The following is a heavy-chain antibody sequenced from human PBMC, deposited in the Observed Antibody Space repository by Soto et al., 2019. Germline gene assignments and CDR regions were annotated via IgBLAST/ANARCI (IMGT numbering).Heavy chain of an antibody. J-gene: IGHJ4*02. D-gene: IGHD3-3*02. V-gene: IGHV3-30*03. CDR1: GFTFSSYW. Sequence: PGGSLRLSCAASGFTFSSYWMSWVRQAPGKGLEWVAVISYDGSNKYYADSVKGRFTISRDNSKNTLYLQMNSLRAEDAAVYYCARDRSLISDYWGQGTLVTSPQ. CDR3: ARDRSLISDY. CDR2: ISYDGSNK.